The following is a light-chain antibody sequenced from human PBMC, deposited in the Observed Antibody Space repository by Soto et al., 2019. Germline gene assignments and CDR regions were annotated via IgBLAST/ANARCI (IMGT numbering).Light chain of an antibody. CDR2: DAS. V-gene: IGKV3-11*01. CDR3: QQRGNWPPVT. Sequence: EIVLTQSPATLSLSPGERATLSCRASQSVSIYLAWYQQKPGQAPRLLIYDASNRATGIPARFSGSGSGTDFTLTISSLEPEDFAVYYCQQRGNWPPVTFGQGTRLEMK. CDR1: QSVSIY. J-gene: IGKJ5*01.